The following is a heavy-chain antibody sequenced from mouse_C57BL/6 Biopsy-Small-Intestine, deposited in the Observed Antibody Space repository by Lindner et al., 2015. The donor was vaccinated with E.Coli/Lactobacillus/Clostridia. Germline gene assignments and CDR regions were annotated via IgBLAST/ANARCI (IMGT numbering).Heavy chain of an antibody. CDR1: GYTFNAYD. CDR2: ISAYNGKT. Sequence: SVKVSCKASGYTFNAYDIIWVRQAPGQGLEWMGWISAYNGKTAYAQSLQDRVTMTTDTSTYTAYMELRSLTSDDTAVYYCARPSDGSGWPWGVSDIWGQGTMLNVSA. V-gene: IGHV14-4*02. J-gene: IGHJ3*01. CDR3: ARPSDGSGWPWGVSDI. D-gene: IGHD6-1*01.